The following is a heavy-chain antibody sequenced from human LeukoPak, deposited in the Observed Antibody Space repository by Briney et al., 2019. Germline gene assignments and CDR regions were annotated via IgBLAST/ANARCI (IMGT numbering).Heavy chain of an antibody. Sequence: GGSLRLSRAAAGFTFSHFWMRWVGQAAGKGRELVAYIKNTGSETYYVDSVKGRFTISRDNTRNSLFLQMYSLRAEDTAVYYCARPRSSGYLNFDYWGQGILVTVSS. J-gene: IGHJ4*02. CDR3: ARPRSSGYLNFDY. D-gene: IGHD3-22*01. CDR1: GFTFSHFW. CDR2: IKNTGSET. V-gene: IGHV3-7*01.